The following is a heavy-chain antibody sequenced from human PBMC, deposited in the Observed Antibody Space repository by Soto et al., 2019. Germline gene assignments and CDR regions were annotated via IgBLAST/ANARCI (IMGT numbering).Heavy chain of an antibody. CDR1: GYTFTSYG. CDR2: ISAYNGNT. Sequence: GASVKVSCKASGYTFTSYGISWVRQAPGQGLEWMGWISAYNGNTNYAQKLQGRVTMTTDTSTSTAYMELRSLRSDDTAVYYCATDRDFFFWCYSVRLAFMYVCARGSTVIVS. CDR3: ATDRDFFFWCYSVRLAFMYV. V-gene: IGHV1-18*01. D-gene: IGHD3-3*01. J-gene: IGHJ6*02.